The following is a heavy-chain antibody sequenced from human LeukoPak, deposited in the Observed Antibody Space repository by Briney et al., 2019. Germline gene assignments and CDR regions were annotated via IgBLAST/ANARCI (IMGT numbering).Heavy chain of an antibody. CDR3: AKGRDFGDPSYFFEY. CDR2: IKSKTDGGTT. J-gene: IGHJ4*02. Sequence: GGSLRLSCAASGFTFSNAWMSWVRQAPGKGLEWVGRIKSKTDGGTTDYAAPVKGRFTISRDDSKNTLYLQMNSLKTEDTAVYYCAKGRDFGDPSYFFEYWGQGTLVTVSS. CDR1: GFTFSNAW. V-gene: IGHV3-15*01. D-gene: IGHD4-17*01.